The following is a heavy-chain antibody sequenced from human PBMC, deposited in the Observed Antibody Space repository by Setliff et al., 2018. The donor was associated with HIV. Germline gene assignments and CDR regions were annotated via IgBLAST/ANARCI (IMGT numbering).Heavy chain of an antibody. CDR3: AREKGNTPTAYYLDY. V-gene: IGHV3-30*04. CDR2: ISYDGGQT. J-gene: IGHJ4*02. D-gene: IGHD3-10*01. CDR1: GFTFSGYS. Sequence: PGGSLRLSCAASGFTFSGYSMNWVRQAPSKGLEWVAVISYDGGQTYYAASVEGRFTIFRDNSKDTMYLQMHSLRGDDTAVYYCAREKGNTPTAYYLDYWGQGTLVTVSS.